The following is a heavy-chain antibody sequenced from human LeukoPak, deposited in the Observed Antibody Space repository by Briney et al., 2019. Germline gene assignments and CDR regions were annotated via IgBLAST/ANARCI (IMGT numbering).Heavy chain of an antibody. Sequence: SETLSLTCTVSGGSISSYYWSWIRQPPGKGLEWIGYIYYSGSTNYNPSLKSRVTISVDTSKNQFSLKLSSVTAADTAVYYCARESCSGGSCDYGGYFDYWGQGTLVTVSS. CDR2: IYYSGST. J-gene: IGHJ4*02. CDR3: ARESCSGGSCDYGGYFDY. CDR1: GGSISSYY. V-gene: IGHV4-59*01. D-gene: IGHD2-15*01.